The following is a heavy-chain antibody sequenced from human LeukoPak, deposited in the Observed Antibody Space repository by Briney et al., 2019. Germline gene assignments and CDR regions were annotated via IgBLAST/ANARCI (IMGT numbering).Heavy chain of an antibody. Sequence: GGSLRLSCAASGFTFSSYGMHWVRQAPGKGLEWVAVISYDGSNKYYADSVKGRFTISRDNSKNTLYLQMNSLRAEDTAVYYCAKVVVATNNPLYFDYWGQGTLVTVSS. V-gene: IGHV3-30*18. CDR3: AKVVVATNNPLYFDY. CDR1: GFTFSSYG. J-gene: IGHJ4*02. CDR2: ISYDGSNK. D-gene: IGHD5-12*01.